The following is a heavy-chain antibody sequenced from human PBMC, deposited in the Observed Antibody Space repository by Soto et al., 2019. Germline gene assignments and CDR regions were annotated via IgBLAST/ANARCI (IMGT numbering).Heavy chain of an antibody. J-gene: IGHJ4*02. CDR3: ANALHSSRWYDY. CDR1: GFTFSSYG. D-gene: IGHD6-13*01. V-gene: IGHV3-30*18. Sequence: QVQLVESGGGVVQPGRSLRLSCAASGFTFSSYGMHWVRQAPGKGLEWVAAISYDGSNKYYADYVKGRFTISRDNSKNPLYLQMNSLRAEDTAVYYCANALHSSRWYDYWGQGTLVTVSS. CDR2: ISYDGSNK.